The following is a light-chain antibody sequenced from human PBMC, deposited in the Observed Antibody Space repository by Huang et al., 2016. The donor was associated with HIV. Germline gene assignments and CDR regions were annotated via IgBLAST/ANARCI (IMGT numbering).Light chain of an antibody. CDR2: GAS. Sequence: EIVLTQSPGTLSVSPGERATLSCRASQSVSSNLAWYQYKPGQAPRLLIFGASTRATDIPPRFSGSGSGKDFILTISSVQSEDFALYYCQQYDNWPPLTFGGGTRVEI. V-gene: IGKV3-15*01. J-gene: IGKJ4*01. CDR3: QQYDNWPPLT. CDR1: QSVSSN.